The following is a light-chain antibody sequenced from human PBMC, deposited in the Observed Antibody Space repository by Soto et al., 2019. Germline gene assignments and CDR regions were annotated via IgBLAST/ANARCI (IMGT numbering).Light chain of an antibody. V-gene: IGLV2-8*01. J-gene: IGLJ1*01. CDR2: EVT. CDR1: SSDVGGYDY. CDR3: GSYAGKNIFV. Sequence: QSALTQPPSASGSPGQSVTISCTGTSSDVGGYDYVSWYQQHPGKAPKLMIYEVTKRPSGVPDRFSGSKSGNTASLTVSGPGGGGGVFYYAGSYAGKNIFVFGPGTKLPV.